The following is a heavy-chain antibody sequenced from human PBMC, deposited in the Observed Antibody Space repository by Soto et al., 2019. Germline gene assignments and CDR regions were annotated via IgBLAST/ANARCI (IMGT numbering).Heavy chain of an antibody. Sequence: PGESLKISCKGSGYSFTSYWISWVRQMPGKGLEWMGRIDPSDSYTNYSPSFQGHVTISADKSISTAYLQWSSLKASDTAMYYCARQMRYSYGPYYYYGMDVWGQGTTVTVSS. J-gene: IGHJ6*02. CDR2: IDPSDSYT. CDR1: GYSFTSYW. D-gene: IGHD5-18*01. CDR3: ARQMRYSYGPYYYYGMDV. V-gene: IGHV5-10-1*01.